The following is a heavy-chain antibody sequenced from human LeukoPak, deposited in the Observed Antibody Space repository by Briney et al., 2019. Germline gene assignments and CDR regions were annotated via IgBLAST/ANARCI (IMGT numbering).Heavy chain of an antibody. Sequence: GGSLRLSCAASGFTFSNAWMSWVRQAPGKGLEWVGRIKSKTDGGTTDYAAPVKGRFTISRDDSKNTLYLQMNSLKTEDTAVYYCARELGYNWNYVNEDYWGQGTLVTVSS. D-gene: IGHD1-7*01. CDR3: ARELGYNWNYVNEDY. J-gene: IGHJ4*02. V-gene: IGHV3-15*01. CDR1: GFTFSNAW. CDR2: IKSKTDGGTT.